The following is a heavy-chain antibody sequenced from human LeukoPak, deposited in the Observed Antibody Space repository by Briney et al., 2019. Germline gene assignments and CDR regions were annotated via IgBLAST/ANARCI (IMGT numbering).Heavy chain of an antibody. CDR3: ARSRRSWSTFDY. D-gene: IGHD6-13*01. CDR2: IYYSGNT. J-gene: IGHJ4*02. CDR1: GVSISSSNSY. Sequence: SETLSLTCTVSGVSISSSNSYWGWIRQPPGKGLEWIGSIYYSGNTYYNASLKSQVSISIGTSKNQFSLRLTSVTAADTAVYYCARSRRSWSTFDYWGQGTLVTVSS. V-gene: IGHV4-39*01.